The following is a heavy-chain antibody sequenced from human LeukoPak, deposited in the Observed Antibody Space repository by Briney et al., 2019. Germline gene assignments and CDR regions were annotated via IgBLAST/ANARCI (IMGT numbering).Heavy chain of an antibody. Sequence: PSETLSLTCTVSGGSISSYYWSWIRQPPGKGLEWIGEINHSGSTNYNPSLKSRVTISVDTSKNQFSLKLSSVTAADTAVYYCARLGYDSSGYYPAGWFDPWGREPWSPSPQ. CDR2: INHSGST. D-gene: IGHD3-22*01. CDR1: GGSISSYY. V-gene: IGHV4-34*01. CDR3: ARLGYDSSGYYPAGWFDP. J-gene: IGHJ5*02.